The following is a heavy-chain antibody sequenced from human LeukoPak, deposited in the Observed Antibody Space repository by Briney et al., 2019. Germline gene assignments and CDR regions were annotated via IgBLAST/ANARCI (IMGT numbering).Heavy chain of an antibody. CDR2: IYYSGST. V-gene: IGHV4-59*01. Sequence: SETLSLTCTVSGGSISSYYWSWIRQPPGKGLEWIGNIYYSGSTNYNPSLKSRVTISVDTSKNQFSLKLSSVTAADTAVYYCARDPDAVLGAFDIWGQGTMVTVSS. CDR3: ARDPDAVLGAFDI. J-gene: IGHJ3*02. D-gene: IGHD1-14*01. CDR1: GGSISSYY.